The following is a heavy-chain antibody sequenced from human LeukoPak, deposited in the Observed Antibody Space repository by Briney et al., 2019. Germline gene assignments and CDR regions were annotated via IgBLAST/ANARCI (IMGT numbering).Heavy chain of an antibody. D-gene: IGHD3-10*01. CDR2: IYHSGST. J-gene: IGHJ3*02. Sequence: SETLSLTCTVSGYSISSGYYWGWIRQPPGKGLEWIGSIYHSGSTYYNPSLKSRVTISVDTSKNQFSLKLSSVTAADTAVYYCARGYYYEGAFDIWGQGTVVTVSS. CDR1: GYSISSGYY. V-gene: IGHV4-38-2*02. CDR3: ARGYYYEGAFDI.